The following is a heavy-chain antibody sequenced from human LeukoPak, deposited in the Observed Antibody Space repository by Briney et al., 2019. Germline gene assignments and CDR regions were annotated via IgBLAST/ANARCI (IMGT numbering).Heavy chain of an antibody. CDR3: ARGGERWLQLRYFQH. V-gene: IGHV4-34*01. Sequence: SETLSLTCAVYGGSFSGYYWSWIRQPPGKGLEWIGEINPSGSTNYNPSLKSRVTISVDTSKNQFSLKLSSVTAADTAVYYCARGGERWLQLRYFQHWGQGTLVTVSS. D-gene: IGHD5-24*01. CDR2: INPSGST. CDR1: GGSFSGYY. J-gene: IGHJ1*01.